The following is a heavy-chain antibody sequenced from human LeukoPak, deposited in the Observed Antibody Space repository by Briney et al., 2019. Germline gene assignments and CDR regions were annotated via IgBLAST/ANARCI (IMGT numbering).Heavy chain of an antibody. J-gene: IGHJ4*02. D-gene: IGHD4-17*01. Sequence: ASVKVSCKASGGTFSSYAISWVRQAPGQGLEWMGGIIPIFGTANYAQKFQGRVTITADESTSTAYMELSSLRSEDTAVYYYASSDYGEYYFDYWGQGTLVTVSS. CDR2: IIPIFGTA. V-gene: IGHV1-69*13. CDR3: ASSDYGEYYFDY. CDR1: GGTFSSYA.